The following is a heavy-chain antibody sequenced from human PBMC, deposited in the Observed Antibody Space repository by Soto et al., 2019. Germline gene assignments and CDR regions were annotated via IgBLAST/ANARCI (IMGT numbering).Heavy chain of an antibody. CDR1: GGSLSRYF. J-gene: IGHJ6*03. CDR2: IYYSGST. CDR3: AREAVKDDFWSGYDSPYYYYYLDV. V-gene: IGHV4-59*01. Sequence: QVQLQESGPGLVKPSETLSLTCTVSGGSLSRYFWSWIRQPPGKGLEWIGYIYYSGSTNYNPSLKGRVTISVDTSKNQFSLNLRSATAADTAVYYCAREAVKDDFWSGYDSPYYYYYLDVWGKGTTVTVSS. D-gene: IGHD3-3*01.